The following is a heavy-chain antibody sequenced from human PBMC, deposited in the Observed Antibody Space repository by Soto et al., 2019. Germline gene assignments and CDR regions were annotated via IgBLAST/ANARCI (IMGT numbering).Heavy chain of an antibody. V-gene: IGHV4-59*01. Sequence: KASETLSLTCTVSGGSISSYYWSWIRQPPGKGLEWIGYIYYSGSTNYNPSLKSRVTISVDTSKNQFSLKLSSVTAADTAVYYWARAGHCSSTSCRWDYYYYYGMDVWGQGTTVTVSS. D-gene: IGHD2-2*01. CDR3: ARAGHCSSTSCRWDYYYYYGMDV. CDR1: GGSISSYY. CDR2: IYYSGST. J-gene: IGHJ6*02.